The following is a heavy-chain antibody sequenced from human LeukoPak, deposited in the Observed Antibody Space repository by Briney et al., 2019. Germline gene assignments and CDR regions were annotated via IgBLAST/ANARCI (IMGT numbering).Heavy chain of an antibody. CDR3: ASLTSKDIVVVVAATGWFDP. CDR2: IYYSGST. D-gene: IGHD2-15*01. J-gene: IGHJ5*02. V-gene: IGHV4-39*07. Sequence: SETLSFTCTVSGGSISSSSYYWGWIRQPPGKGLEWIGSIYYSGSTYYNPSLKSRVTISVDTSKNQFSLKLSSVTAADTAVYYCASLTSKDIVVVVAATGWFDPWGQGTLVTVSS. CDR1: GGSISSSSYY.